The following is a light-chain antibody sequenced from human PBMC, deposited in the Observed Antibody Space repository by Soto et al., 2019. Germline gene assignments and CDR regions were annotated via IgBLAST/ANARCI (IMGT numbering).Light chain of an antibody. J-gene: IGKJ1*01. CDR1: QSVSSY. CDR3: QQRSNWPT. V-gene: IGKV3-11*01. CDR2: DAS. Sequence: EIVLTQSPVTLSLSPGERATLSCRASQSVSSYLAWYQHKPGQAPRLLIYDASNRATGIPARFSGSGSGTDFTLTISSLEPEDFAVYYCQQRSNWPTFGQGTKVDIK.